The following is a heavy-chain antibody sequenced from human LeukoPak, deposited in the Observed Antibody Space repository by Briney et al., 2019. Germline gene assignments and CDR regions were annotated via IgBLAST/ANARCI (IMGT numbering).Heavy chain of an antibody. CDR2: LIPIFGTA. D-gene: IGHD3-3*01. Sequence: ASVKVSCKASGGTFSSYAISWVRQAPGQGLEWLGGLIPIFGTANYAQKFQGRVTITTDESTSTAYMELSSLRSEDTAVYYCARSGEWLPQSEAFDIWGQGTMVTVSS. CDR1: GGTFSSYA. V-gene: IGHV1-69*05. J-gene: IGHJ3*02. CDR3: ARSGEWLPQSEAFDI.